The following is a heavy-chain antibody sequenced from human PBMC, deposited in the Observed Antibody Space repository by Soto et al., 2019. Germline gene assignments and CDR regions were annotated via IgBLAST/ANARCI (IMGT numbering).Heavy chain of an antibody. CDR1: DFTFSDYY. V-gene: IGHV3-11*01. Sequence: QVQLVESGGGLVKPAGSLRLSCAASDFTFSDYYMSWIRQAPGKGLEWVSYISTSGSTIYYADSVKGRFTISRDNAKNSLYLKMNSLRAEDTAMYYCARIDYGDFGYYFDYWGQGTLVTVSS. CDR2: ISTSGSTI. D-gene: IGHD4-17*01. J-gene: IGHJ4*02. CDR3: ARIDYGDFGYYFDY.